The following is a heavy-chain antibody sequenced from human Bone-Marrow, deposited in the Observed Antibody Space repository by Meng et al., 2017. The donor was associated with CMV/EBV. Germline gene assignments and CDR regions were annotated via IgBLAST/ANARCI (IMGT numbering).Heavy chain of an antibody. CDR1: GFSLRTPGMG. CDR3: AHRPYASPFDS. Sequence: TFSGFSLRTPGMGVGWIRQPPGKALEWLAVIYWDDDRRYSPSLKSRLTITKDTSKNQVVLTITDMDPVDTATYYCAHRPYASPFDSWGQGTLVTVSS. D-gene: IGHD2-8*01. V-gene: IGHV2-5*02. CDR2: IYWDDDR. J-gene: IGHJ5*01.